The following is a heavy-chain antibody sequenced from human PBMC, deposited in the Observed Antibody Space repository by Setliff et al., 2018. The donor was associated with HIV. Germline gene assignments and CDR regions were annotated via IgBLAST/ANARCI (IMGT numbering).Heavy chain of an antibody. D-gene: IGHD3-16*01. CDR2: INHSGST. CDR1: GGSFSGYY. Sequence: SETLSLPCAVYGGSFSGYYWSWIRQPPGKGLEWIGEINHSGSTNYNPSLKSRVTISVDTSKNQLSLKLSSVTAADTAVYYCARKGGLSRYYYYYMDVWGKGTTVTVSS. J-gene: IGHJ6*03. V-gene: IGHV4-34*01. CDR3: ARKGGLSRYYYYYMDV.